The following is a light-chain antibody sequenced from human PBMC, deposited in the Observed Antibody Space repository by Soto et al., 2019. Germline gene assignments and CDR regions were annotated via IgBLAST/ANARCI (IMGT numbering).Light chain of an antibody. J-gene: IGKJ5*01. CDR2: GAS. CDR1: QSVSSN. Sequence: EIVMTHSPATLSVSPLERATLSCSTSQSVSSNLAWYQQKPGQAPRLLIYGASTRATGIPARFSGSGSGTEFTLTISSLQSEDFAVYYCQQYYDWPITFGQGTRLEIK. V-gene: IGKV3-15*01. CDR3: QQYYDWPIT.